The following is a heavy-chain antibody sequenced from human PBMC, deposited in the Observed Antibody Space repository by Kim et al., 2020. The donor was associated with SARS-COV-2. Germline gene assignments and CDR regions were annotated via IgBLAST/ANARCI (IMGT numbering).Heavy chain of an antibody. CDR3: AKGFYCSGGSCYPFMLLYGMDV. D-gene: IGHD2-15*01. V-gene: IGHV3-23*01. J-gene: IGHJ6*02. CDR1: GFTFSSYA. Sequence: GGSLRLSCAASGFTFSSYAMSWVRQAPGKGLEWVSAISGSGGSTYYADSVKGRFTISRDNSKNTLYLQMNSLRAEDTAVYYCAKGFYCSGGSCYPFMLLYGMDVWGQGTTVTVSS. CDR2: ISGSGGST.